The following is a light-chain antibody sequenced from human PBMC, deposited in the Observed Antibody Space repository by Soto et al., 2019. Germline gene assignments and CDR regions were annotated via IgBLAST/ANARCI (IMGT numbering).Light chain of an antibody. CDR1: QSVSSSY. Sequence: EIVLTQSPGTLSLSPGERATLSCRASQSVSSSYLAWYQQKPGQAPRLLIYGASSRATGIPDRFGGSGSGTDFTLTSSRLEPEDFVEYYWQQYGSSQLTFGEGTKVEIK. J-gene: IGKJ1*01. CDR3: QQYGSSQLT. CDR2: GAS. V-gene: IGKV3-20*01.